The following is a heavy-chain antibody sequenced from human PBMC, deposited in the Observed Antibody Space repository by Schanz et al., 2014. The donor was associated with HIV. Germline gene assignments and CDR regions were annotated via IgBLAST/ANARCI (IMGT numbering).Heavy chain of an antibody. CDR3: ARRSSDGGYYDN. D-gene: IGHD2-15*01. CDR1: GFTFSSYW. CDR2: MNNDVSSR. V-gene: IGHV3-74*01. Sequence: EVQLVESGGGVVQPGGSLRLSCAASGFTFSSYWMHWVRQVPGKGLVWVSRMNNDVSSRLYADSVKGRFTISRDNAKNTLYLQMNSLRDEDTAVYYCARRSSDGGYYDNWGQGTLVTVSS. J-gene: IGHJ4*02.